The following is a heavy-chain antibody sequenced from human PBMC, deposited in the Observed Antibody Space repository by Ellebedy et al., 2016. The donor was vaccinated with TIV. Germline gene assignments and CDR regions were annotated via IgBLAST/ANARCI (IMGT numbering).Heavy chain of an antibody. CDR2: ISASNGNT. CDR3: ARDLGSQWFGDHDYFYNYGMGV. V-gene: IGHV1-18*01. J-gene: IGHJ6*02. D-gene: IGHD3-10*01. CDR1: GYTFTSYG. Sequence: ASVKVSCKASGYTFTSYGISWVRQAPGQGLEWMGWISASNGNTIYAPDFQGRLTMTTDTSTSTVYMEVRSLRSDDTAMYYCARDLGSQWFGDHDYFYNYGMGVWGQGTTVTVSS.